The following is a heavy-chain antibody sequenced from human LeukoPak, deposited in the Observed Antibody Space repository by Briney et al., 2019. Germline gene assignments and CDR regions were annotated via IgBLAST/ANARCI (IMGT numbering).Heavy chain of an antibody. Sequence: GGSLRLSCAASGFTFSSYGMTWVRQAPGKGLEWVSSISSSSDYIYYADSVKGRFTISRDNAKNSLYLQMKSLRAEDTAVYYCARGKTSQNIVTRKTYNWFDPWGQGTLVTVSS. CDR2: ISSSSDYI. CDR1: GFTFSSYG. D-gene: IGHD2/OR15-2a*01. V-gene: IGHV3-21*01. CDR3: ARGKTSQNIVTRKTYNWFDP. J-gene: IGHJ5*02.